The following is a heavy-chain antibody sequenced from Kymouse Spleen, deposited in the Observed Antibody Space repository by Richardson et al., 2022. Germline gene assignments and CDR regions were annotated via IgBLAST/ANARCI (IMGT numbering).Heavy chain of an antibody. D-gene: IGHD3-3*01. J-gene: IGHJ4*02. Sequence: EVQLVESGGGLVKPGGSLRLSCAASGFTFSNAWMSWVRQAPGKGLEWVGRIKSKTDGGTTDYAAPVKGRFTISRDDSKNTLYLQMNSLKTEDTAVYYCTTGIFGVVFPFDYWGQGTLVTVSS. CDR3: TTGIFGVVFPFDY. V-gene: IGHV3-15*01. CDR1: GFTFSNAW. CDR2: IKSKTDGGTT.